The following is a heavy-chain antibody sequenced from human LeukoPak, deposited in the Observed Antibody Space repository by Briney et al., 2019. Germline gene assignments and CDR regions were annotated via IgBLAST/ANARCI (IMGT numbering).Heavy chain of an antibody. CDR1: RFTFSSYA. Sequence: GGSLRLSXVASRFTFSSYAMSWVRQAPGKGLEWVSSISGSGGSTYYADSVKGRFTISRDNSKNTLYLQMNSLRAEDTALYYCAKSRWIQLWLGAFDIWGQGTMVTVSS. CDR3: AKSRWIQLWLGAFDI. V-gene: IGHV3-23*01. CDR2: ISGSGGST. D-gene: IGHD5-18*01. J-gene: IGHJ3*02.